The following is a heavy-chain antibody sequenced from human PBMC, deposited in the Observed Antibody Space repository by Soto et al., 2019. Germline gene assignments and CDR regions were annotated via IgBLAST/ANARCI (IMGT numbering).Heavy chain of an antibody. CDR2: IIPIFGTA. Sequence: GASVKVSCKASGGTFSSYAISWVRQAPGQGLEWMGGIIPIFGTANYAQKFQGRVTITADESTSTAYMELSSLRSEETAVYYCARGADVLQTAHGTLDPWGQGTLVTVSS. V-gene: IGHV1-69*13. CDR1: GGTFSSYA. CDR3: ARGADVLQTAHGTLDP. D-gene: IGHD2-8*02. J-gene: IGHJ5*02.